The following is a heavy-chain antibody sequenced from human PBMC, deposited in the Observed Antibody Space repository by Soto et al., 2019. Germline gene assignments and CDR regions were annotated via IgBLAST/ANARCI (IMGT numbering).Heavy chain of an antibody. Sequence: EVQLVESGGGLVQPGGSLRLSCAASGFTFSSYSMNWVRQAPGKGLEWVSYISSSSSTIYYAYSVKGRFTISRDNAKNSLYLRLNSLRAEDTAVYYCASQSSEWLLFASWGQGTLVTVSS. CDR1: GFTFSSYS. D-gene: IGHD5-12*01. CDR3: ASQSSEWLLFAS. V-gene: IGHV3-48*01. J-gene: IGHJ4*02. CDR2: ISSSSSTI.